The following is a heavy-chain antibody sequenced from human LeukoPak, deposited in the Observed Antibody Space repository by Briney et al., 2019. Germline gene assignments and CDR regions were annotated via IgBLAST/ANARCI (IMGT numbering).Heavy chain of an antibody. J-gene: IGHJ4*02. D-gene: IGHD1-7*01. CDR1: GFTFSSYS. V-gene: IGHV3-21*05. Sequence: KTGGSLRLSCAASGFTFSSYSMNWVRQAPGKGLEWVSYISGRSSNIYYADSVKGRFTISRDNAKNTLFLQMSSLRAEDTAVYYCARDNNWNYPDYWGQGTLVTVSS. CDR3: ARDNNWNYPDY. CDR2: ISGRSSNI.